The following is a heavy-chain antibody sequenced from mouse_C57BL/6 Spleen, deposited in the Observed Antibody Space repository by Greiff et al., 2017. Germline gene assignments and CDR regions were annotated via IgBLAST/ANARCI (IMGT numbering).Heavy chain of an antibody. CDR1: GYTFTDYY. Sequence: EVMLVESGPELVKPGASVKISCKASGYTFTDYYMNWVKQSHGKSLEWIGDINPNNGGTSYNQKFKGKATLTVDKSSSTAYMELRSLPSEDSAVYYCAREEGSNYVWYCDVWGTGTTVTVSS. CDR2: INPNNGGT. D-gene: IGHD2-5*01. V-gene: IGHV1-26*01. J-gene: IGHJ1*03. CDR3: AREEGSNYVWYCDV.